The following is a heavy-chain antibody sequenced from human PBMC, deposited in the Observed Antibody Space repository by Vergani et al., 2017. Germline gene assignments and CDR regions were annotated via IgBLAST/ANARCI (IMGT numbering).Heavy chain of an antibody. Sequence: QVQLQESGPGLVKPSETLSLTCAVYGGSFSGYYWSWIRQPPGKGLEWIGEINHSGSTNYNPSLKSRVTISVDTSKNQFSLKLSSVTAADTAVYYCARVFVRQHHGYWYFDLWGRGTLVTVSS. V-gene: IGHV4-34*01. CDR3: ARVFVRQHHGYWYFDL. J-gene: IGHJ2*01. CDR1: GGSFSGYY. CDR2: INHSGST. D-gene: IGHD3-10*02.